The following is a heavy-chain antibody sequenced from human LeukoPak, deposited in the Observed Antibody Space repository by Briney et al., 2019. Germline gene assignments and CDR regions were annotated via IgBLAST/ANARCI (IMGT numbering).Heavy chain of an antibody. Sequence: ASVKVSCKASGYTFTSYGISWVRQAPGQGLEWMGWISAYNGNTNYAQKLQGRVTMTTDTSTSTAYMELRSLRSDDTAVYYCARSSYYDFWSGYYTGYYYYMDVWGKGTTVTVSS. V-gene: IGHV1-18*01. D-gene: IGHD3-3*01. CDR1: GYTFTSYG. CDR3: ARSSYYDFWSGYYTGYYYYMDV. CDR2: ISAYNGNT. J-gene: IGHJ6*03.